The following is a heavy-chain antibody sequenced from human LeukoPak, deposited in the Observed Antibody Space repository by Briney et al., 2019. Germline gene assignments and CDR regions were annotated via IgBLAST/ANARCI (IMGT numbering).Heavy chain of an antibody. CDR2: IYYSGST. J-gene: IGHJ4*02. CDR1: GGSISSSSYY. V-gene: IGHV4-39*07. D-gene: IGHD4-17*01. Sequence: SETLSLTCTVSGGSISSSSYYWGWIRQPPGKGLEWIGSIYYSGSTYYNPSLKSRVTISVDTSKNQFSLKLSSVTAADTAVYYCARVTVTTFFSFDYWGQGILVTVSS. CDR3: ARVTVTTFFSFDY.